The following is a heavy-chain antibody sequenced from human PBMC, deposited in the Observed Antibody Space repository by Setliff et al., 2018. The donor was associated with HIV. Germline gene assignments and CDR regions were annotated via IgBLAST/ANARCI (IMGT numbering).Heavy chain of an antibody. J-gene: IGHJ4*02. D-gene: IGHD1-26*01. V-gene: IGHV4-34*01. CDR1: GGSFSGYY. CDR3: ARGPSGSFYRRLDY. Sequence: SETLSLTCAVYGGSFSGYYWTWIRQPPGKDLEWIGEINHSGNTTYNPSLKTRVTISVDTFKNQFSLNLRSVTAADTAVYYCARGPSGSFYRRLDYWGQGTLVTVSS. CDR2: INHSGNT.